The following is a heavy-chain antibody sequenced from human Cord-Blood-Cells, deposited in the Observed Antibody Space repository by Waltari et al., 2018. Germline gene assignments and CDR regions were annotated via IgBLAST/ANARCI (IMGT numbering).Heavy chain of an antibody. CDR3: ARDRQLDAFDI. Sequence: EVQLVESGGGLVQPGGSLRLSCAASGFTFSSYWMGWVRQAPGEGLEGWANRKQDGSGKYDVDPVKGRFTSSGDNAKNSLYLQMNSLRAEDTAVYYCARDRQLDAFDIWGQGTMVTVSS. CDR2: RKQDGSGK. CDR1: GFTFSSYW. V-gene: IGHV3-7*01. D-gene: IGHD1-1*01. J-gene: IGHJ3*02.